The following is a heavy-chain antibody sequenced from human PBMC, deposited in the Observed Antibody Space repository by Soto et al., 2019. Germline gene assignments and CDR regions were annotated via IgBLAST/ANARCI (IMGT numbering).Heavy chain of an antibody. CDR3: ARRARDGDYLSWYFDY. V-gene: IGHV5-10-1*01. D-gene: IGHD4-17*01. CDR2: VDPSDSYN. J-gene: IGHJ4*02. CDR1: GYSFTNYW. Sequence: PGESLKISCKGSGYSFTNYWITWARQTPGKGLEWMGRVDPSDSYNNYSPSFEGHVTISADKSISTAHLQWSSLKASDTAMYYCARRARDGDYLSWYFDYWGQGTLVTVSS.